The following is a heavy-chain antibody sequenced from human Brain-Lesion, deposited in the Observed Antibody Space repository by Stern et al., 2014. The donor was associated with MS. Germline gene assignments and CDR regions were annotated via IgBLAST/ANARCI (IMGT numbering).Heavy chain of an antibody. CDR2: ISYDGSK. CDR3: AKDRQYLTXXFDF. J-gene: IGHJ4*02. CDR1: GFSFSSFG. V-gene: IGHV3-30*18. D-gene: IGHD2/OR15-2a*01. Sequence: VQLVXSGGGVVQPGRPLRLSCVASGFSFSSFGMHWVRQAPGKGLEWVALISYDGSKDYADSVKGRFAISRDNSKNTLYLQMNSLRAEDTAVYYCAKDRQYLTXXFDFWGQGSLVTVSS.